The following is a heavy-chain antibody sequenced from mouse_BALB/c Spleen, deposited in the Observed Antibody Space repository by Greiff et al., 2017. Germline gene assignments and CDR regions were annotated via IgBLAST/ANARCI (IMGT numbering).Heavy chain of an antibody. Sequence: EVQRVESGGGLVKPGGSLKLSCAASGFTFSSYAMSWVRQTPEKSLEWVATISSGGSYTYYPASVKGRFTISRDNAKNTLYLQMSSLRSEDTAMFYWARPGSNYLDYWGQGTTLTVSS. CDR1: GFTFSSYA. CDR2: ISSGGSYT. D-gene: IGHD1-1*01. CDR3: ARPGSNYLDY. V-gene: IGHV5-9-3*01. J-gene: IGHJ2*01.